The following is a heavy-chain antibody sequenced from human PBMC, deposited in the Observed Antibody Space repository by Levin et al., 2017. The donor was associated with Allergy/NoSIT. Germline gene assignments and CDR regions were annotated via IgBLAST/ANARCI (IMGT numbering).Heavy chain of an antibody. V-gene: IGHV1-69*04. J-gene: IGHJ4*02. CDR3: ASGWGSGSYYNLYYFDY. D-gene: IGHD3-10*01. CDR2: IIPILGIA. CDR1: GGTFSSYA. Sequence: ASVKVSCKASGGTFSSYAISWVRQAPGQGLEWMGRIIPILGIANYAQKFQGRVTITADKSTSTAYMELSSLRSEDTAVYYCASGWGSGSYYNLYYFDYWGQGTLVTVSS.